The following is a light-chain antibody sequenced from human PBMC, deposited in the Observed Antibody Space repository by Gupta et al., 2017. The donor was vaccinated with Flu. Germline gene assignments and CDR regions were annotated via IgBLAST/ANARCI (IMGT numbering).Light chain of an antibody. Sequence: DIVMTQSPLSLPVTPGEPASISCRSSQSLLHRSGYHYLDWYLQKPGQSPQLLFYLGSTRASGVPDRFSASGSGTDFTLKISSVEAEDVGVYYCMQALQNPGTFRGGAKVEIK. CDR1: QSLLHRSGYHY. CDR3: MQALQNPGT. V-gene: IGKV2-28*01. CDR2: LGS. J-gene: IGKJ4*01.